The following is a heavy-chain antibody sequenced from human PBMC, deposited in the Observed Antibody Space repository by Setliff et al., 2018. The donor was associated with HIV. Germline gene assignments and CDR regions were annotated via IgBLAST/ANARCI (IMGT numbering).Heavy chain of an antibody. D-gene: IGHD2-15*01. CDR1: GGSISSSHY. CDR2: ITDSGHT. CDR3: ASGRDCSAFDCLIRYYYYSGLDV. Sequence: SETLSLTCAVSGGSISSSHYWGWVRQPPGKWLEWLGEITDSGHTNYNPSLKSRVVISLDTSKKQVSLELSSVTAADTAGLTCASGRDCSAFDCLIRYYYYSGLDVWGQGTTVTVSS. J-gene: IGHJ6*02. V-gene: IGHV4-4*02.